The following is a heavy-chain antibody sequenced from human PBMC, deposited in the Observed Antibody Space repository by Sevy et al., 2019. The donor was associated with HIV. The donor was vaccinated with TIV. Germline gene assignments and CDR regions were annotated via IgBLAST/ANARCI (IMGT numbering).Heavy chain of an antibody. J-gene: IGHJ4*02. V-gene: IGHV4-39*01. CDR3: ARQKVRSAYYYDTSGRQGKADFDS. CDR2: VSYGGST. D-gene: IGHD3-22*01. CDR1: GGSIDSNSFY. Sequence: SETLSLSCTVSGGSIDSNSFYWGWIRQPPGKELEWIGTVSYGGSTYYNPSLRSRVTISVDASKKQFSLKLGSVTAADTAVYYCARQKVRSAYYYDTSGRQGKADFDSWGQGTLVTVSS.